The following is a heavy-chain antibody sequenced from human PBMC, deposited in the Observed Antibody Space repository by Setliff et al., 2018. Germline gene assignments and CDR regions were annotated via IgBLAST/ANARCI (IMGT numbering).Heavy chain of an antibody. V-gene: IGHV1-69*05. CDR2: TIPIFGTT. CDR1: GGTFSNYG. CDR3: VREGVDTRSSTDYRYYMDV. J-gene: IGHJ6*03. Sequence: ASVKVSCKASGGTFSNYGISWVRQAPGQGLEWMGGTIPIFGTTDYAQKFQGGVTIITDDSTSTAFMQLSSLTSEDTAVYYCVREGVDTRSSTDYRYYMDVWGKGTTVTVSS. D-gene: IGHD5-18*01.